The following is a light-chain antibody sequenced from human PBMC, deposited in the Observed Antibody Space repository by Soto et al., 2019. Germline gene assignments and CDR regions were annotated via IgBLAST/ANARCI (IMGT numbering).Light chain of an antibody. J-gene: IGLJ1*01. CDR2: DVT. CDR1: SSDIGTYKY. Sequence: QSALTQPASVSGSPGQSVTISCTGSSSDIGTYKYVSCYQHHPGKAPKLLIYDVTNRPSGFSDRFSGSTSGNTASLTISGLQADDEADYYCSSYAASFLLVFGSGTKVTVL. CDR3: SSYAASFLLV. V-gene: IGLV2-14*03.